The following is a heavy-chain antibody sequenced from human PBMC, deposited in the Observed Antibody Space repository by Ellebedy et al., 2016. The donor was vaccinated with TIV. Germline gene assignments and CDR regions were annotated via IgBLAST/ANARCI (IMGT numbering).Heavy chain of an antibody. D-gene: IGHD3-10*01. Sequence: SETLSLTCAVYGGSFSGYYWSWIRQPQGKGLEWIGEINHSGSANYNPSLKSRVTISVDTSKNQFSLKLNSVTAADTAEYYCARWFGELLYVRWFDPWGQGTLVTVSS. CDR1: GGSFSGYY. CDR2: INHSGSA. V-gene: IGHV4-34*01. J-gene: IGHJ5*02. CDR3: ARWFGELLYVRWFDP.